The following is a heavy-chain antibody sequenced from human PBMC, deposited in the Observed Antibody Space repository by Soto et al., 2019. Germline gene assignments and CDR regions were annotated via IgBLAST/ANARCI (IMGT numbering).Heavy chain of an antibody. D-gene: IGHD4-17*01. J-gene: IGHJ4*02. CDR2: IYYSGST. CDR1: GGSISSYY. V-gene: IGHV4-59*01. CDR3: ARDTGDYVLDY. Sequence: SETLSLTCTVSGGSISSYYWSWIRQPPGKGLEWIGYIYYSGSTNYNPSLKSRVTISVDTSKNQFSLKLSSVTAADTAVYYCARDTGDYVLDYWGQGTLVTVSS.